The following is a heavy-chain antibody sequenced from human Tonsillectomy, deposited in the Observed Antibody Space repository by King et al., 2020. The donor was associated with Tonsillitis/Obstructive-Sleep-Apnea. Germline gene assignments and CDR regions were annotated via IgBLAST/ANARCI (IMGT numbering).Heavy chain of an antibody. CDR1: GFTFSSYA. V-gene: IGHV3-30*04. CDR2: ISYDGSNK. D-gene: IGHD2-2*02. J-gene: IGHJ4*02. Sequence: VKLVESGGGVVQPGRSLRLSCAASGFTFSSYAMHWVRQAPGKGLEWVAVISYDGSNKYYADSVKGLFTISRDNSKNTLYLQMNSLRAEDTAVYYCAREPHYCSSTSCYKDPLDYWGQGTLVTVSS. CDR3: AREPHYCSSTSCYKDPLDY.